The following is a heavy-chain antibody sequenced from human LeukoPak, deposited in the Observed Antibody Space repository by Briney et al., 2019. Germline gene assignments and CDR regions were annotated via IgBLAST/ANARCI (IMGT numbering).Heavy chain of an antibody. J-gene: IGHJ6*03. CDR1: GGSISHYY. CDR3: ARATSHYYYYYMDV. CDR2: IYYSDVA. V-gene: IGHV4-59*01. D-gene: IGHD1-26*01. Sequence: SETLSLTCTVSGGSISHYYWTWIRQPPGKGLEWIGYIYYSDVANYNPSLKSRVSISVDTSKNQFSLELTSVTAADTAVYYCARATSHYYYYYMDVWGKGTTVTISS.